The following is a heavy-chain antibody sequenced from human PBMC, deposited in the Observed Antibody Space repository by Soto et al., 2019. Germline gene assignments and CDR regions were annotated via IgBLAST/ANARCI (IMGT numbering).Heavy chain of an antibody. CDR1: GGSISSSSYY. D-gene: IGHD2-8*02. CDR3: ARLPFGNSVLDY. J-gene: IGHJ4*02. CDR2: IYYSGST. V-gene: IGHV4-39*01. Sequence: SETLSLTCTVSGGSISSSSYYWGWIRQPPGKGLEWIGSIYYSGSTYYNPSLKSRVTISVDRSKNQFSLKLSSVTAADTAVYYCARLPFGNSVLDYWGQGTLVTVSS.